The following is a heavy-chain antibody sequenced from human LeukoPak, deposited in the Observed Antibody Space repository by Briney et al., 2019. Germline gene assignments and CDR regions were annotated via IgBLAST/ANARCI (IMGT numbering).Heavy chain of an antibody. D-gene: IGHD1-7*01. CDR3: ARVKLDFDY. V-gene: IGHV3-48*03. CDR1: GFTFSSYE. Sequence: PGGSLRLSCAASGFTFSSYEMNWVRQAPGKGLEWVSYISSSGSTIYYADSVKGRFTISRDNAKNSLYLPMNSLRAEDTAVYYCARVKLDFDYWGQGTLVTVSS. J-gene: IGHJ4*02. CDR2: ISSSGSTI.